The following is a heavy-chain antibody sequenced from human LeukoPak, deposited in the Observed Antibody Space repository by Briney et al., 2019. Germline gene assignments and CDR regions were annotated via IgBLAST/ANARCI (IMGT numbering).Heavy chain of an antibody. Sequence: ASVKVSCKASGYTFTSYGISWVRQAPGQGLEWMGWINPNSGGTNYAQKFQGRVTMTRDTSISTAYMELSRLRSDDTAVYYCASGPDIVVVPAATSFDYWGQGTLVTVSS. D-gene: IGHD2-2*01. CDR2: INPNSGGT. J-gene: IGHJ4*02. CDR3: ASGPDIVVVPAATSFDY. CDR1: GYTFTSYG. V-gene: IGHV1-2*02.